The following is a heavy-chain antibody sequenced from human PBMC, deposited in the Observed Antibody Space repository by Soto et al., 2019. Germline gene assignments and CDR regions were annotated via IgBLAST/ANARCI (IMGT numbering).Heavy chain of an antibody. Sequence: GGSLRLSCAASGFTFSSYAMSWVRQAPGKGLEWVSAISGSGASTYYADSVKGRFTISRDNSKNTLYLQMNSLKAEDTAVYYCAHFDWFIDYWGQGTLVTVSS. CDR2: ISGSGAST. CDR3: AHFDWFIDY. J-gene: IGHJ4*02. D-gene: IGHD3-9*01. CDR1: GFTFSSYA. V-gene: IGHV3-23*01.